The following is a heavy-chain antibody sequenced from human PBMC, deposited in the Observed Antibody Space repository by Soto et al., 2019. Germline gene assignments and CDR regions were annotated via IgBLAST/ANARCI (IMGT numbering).Heavy chain of an antibody. CDR1: GYSFTTYW. Sequence: PGESLKISCTVPGYSFTTYWITWVRQVPGKGLEWMGRIDPSDSYANYSPSFQGHVTMSADKSISTAYLQWSSLKASDTAMYYCGRVRVDKAEGWFDPWGQGTLVTVSS. J-gene: IGHJ5*02. CDR2: IDPSDSYA. CDR3: GRVRVDKAEGWFDP. D-gene: IGHD5-12*01. V-gene: IGHV5-10-1*01.